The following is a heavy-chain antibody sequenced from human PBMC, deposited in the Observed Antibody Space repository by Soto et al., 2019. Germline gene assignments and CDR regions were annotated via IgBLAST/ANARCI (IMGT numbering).Heavy chain of an antibody. J-gene: IGHJ4*02. CDR3: ARALSLSSSHHRFDY. CDR1: GYTFTGYY. CDR2: INPNSGDT. Sequence: LGPPVKVSCKASGYTFTGYYMHWVRQAPGQGLEWMGWINPNSGDTNYAQKFQGRVTMTRDTSISTAYMELSRLRSDDTAVYYCARALSLSSSHHRFDYWGQGTLVTVS. V-gene: IGHV1-2*03. D-gene: IGHD6-6*01.